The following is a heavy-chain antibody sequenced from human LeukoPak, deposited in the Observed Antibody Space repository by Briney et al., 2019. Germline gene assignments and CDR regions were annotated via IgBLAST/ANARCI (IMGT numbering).Heavy chain of an antibody. V-gene: IGHV3-20*01. CDR3: ARKGVGGELGGFDY. J-gene: IGHJ4*02. CDR1: GFTFDDYG. D-gene: IGHD3-16*01. CDR2: INWNGGST. Sequence: RTGGSLRLSCAPSGFTFDDYGMSWVRQVPGKGLEWVSGINWNGGSTVYADSVKGRFTISRDNAKNSLYLQMNSLRAEDTALYHCARKGVGGELGGFDYWGQGTLVTVSS.